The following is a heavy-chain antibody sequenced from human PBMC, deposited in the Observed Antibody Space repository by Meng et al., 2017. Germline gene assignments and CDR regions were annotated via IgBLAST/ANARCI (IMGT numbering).Heavy chain of an antibody. CDR2: SYWDDDE. D-gene: IGHD3-10*01. V-gene: IGHV2-5*02. CDR3: AHRRDYYGSGNHFDL. J-gene: IGHJ2*01. CDR1: GFSLSTCGVG. Sequence: PLNESGPSGAEPTQTGTLASAFSGFSLSTCGVGVICIRQPPGEDLEWLTLSYWDDDERYRPSLKSKHTITKDTAKNPEVLTMTNRDLEDTATYDCAHRRDYYGSGNHFDLWGHGTLVTVSS.